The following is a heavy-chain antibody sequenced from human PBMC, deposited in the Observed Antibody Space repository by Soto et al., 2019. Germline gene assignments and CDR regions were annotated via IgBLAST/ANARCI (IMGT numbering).Heavy chain of an antibody. V-gene: IGHV3-23*01. CDR3: AKDRGLTGTTLSDY. J-gene: IGHJ4*02. CDR1: GFTFSSYA. Sequence: GGSLRLSCAASGFTFSSYAMSWVRQAPGKGLEWVSAISGRGGSTYYADSVKGRFTISRDNSKNTLYLQMNSLRAEDTAVYYCAKDRGLTGTTLSDYWGQGTLVTVSS. D-gene: IGHD1-20*01. CDR2: ISGRGGST.